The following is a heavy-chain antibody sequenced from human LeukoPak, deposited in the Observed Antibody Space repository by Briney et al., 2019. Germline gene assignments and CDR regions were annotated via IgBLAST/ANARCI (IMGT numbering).Heavy chain of an antibody. CDR3: ANSANYGGNSGYFDY. J-gene: IGHJ4*02. Sequence: SETLSLTCTVSGGSISSYYWGWIRQPPGKGLEWIGSIYYSGSTYYNPSLKSRVTISVDTSKNQFSLKLNSVTAADTAVYYCANSANYGGNSGYFDYWGQGTLVTVSS. V-gene: IGHV4-39*01. CDR2: IYYSGST. D-gene: IGHD4-23*01. CDR1: GGSISSYY.